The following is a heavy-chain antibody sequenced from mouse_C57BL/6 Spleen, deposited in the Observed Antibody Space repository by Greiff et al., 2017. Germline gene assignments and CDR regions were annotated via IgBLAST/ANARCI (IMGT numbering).Heavy chain of an antibody. CDR3: ARSNYYGSSLYFDY. CDR1: GYAFTNYL. CDR2: INPGRGGT. V-gene: IGHV1-54*01. J-gene: IGHJ2*01. D-gene: IGHD1-1*01. Sequence: VQLQQSGAELVRPGTSVKVSCKASGYAFTNYLIEWVKQRPGQGLEWIGVINPGRGGTNYNEKFKGKATLTADKSSSTAYMQLSSLTSEDSAVYFCARSNYYGSSLYFDYWGQGTTLTVSS.